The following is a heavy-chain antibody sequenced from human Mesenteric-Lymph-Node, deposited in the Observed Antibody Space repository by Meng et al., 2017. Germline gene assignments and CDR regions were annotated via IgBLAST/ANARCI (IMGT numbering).Heavy chain of an antibody. CDR3: ARLGGNWFDP. J-gene: IGHJ5*02. Sequence: GESLKISCEVSGISLTSSVMHWVRQAPGRGPEWLALISVDGLNIEYPDSVRGRFTISRDTSKNTLYLQMNSLRAEDTAVYYCARLGGNWFDPWGQGTLVTVSS. CDR1: GISLTSSV. D-gene: IGHD2-15*01. V-gene: IGHV3-30*01. CDR2: ISVDGLNI.